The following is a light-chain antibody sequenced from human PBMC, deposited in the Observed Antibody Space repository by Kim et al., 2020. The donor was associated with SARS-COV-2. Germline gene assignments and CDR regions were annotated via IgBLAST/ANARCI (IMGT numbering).Light chain of an antibody. CDR1: SNNVGNQG. Sequence: QAGLTQPPSVSKGLRQTATLTCTGNSNNVGNQGAAWLQQHQGHPPKLLSYRNNNRPSGISEILSASRSGNTASLTITGLQSEDEADYYCSAWDSSLSAWVFGGGTKLTVL. CDR3: SAWDSSLSAWV. CDR2: RNN. J-gene: IGLJ3*02. V-gene: IGLV10-54*01.